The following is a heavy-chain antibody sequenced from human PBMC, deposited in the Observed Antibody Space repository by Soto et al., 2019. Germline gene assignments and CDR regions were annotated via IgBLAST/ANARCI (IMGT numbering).Heavy chain of an antibody. Sequence: QITLKHSGPTLVKPTQTLTLTCTVSGFSLTTPGLGVGWIRQPPGKALEWLTLVYWHDDKRYSSSLRDRLTIARDTSNYQVVLSMTNMDPEDSATYYCVRLMSTDTTGYFDYWGQGILVTVSS. CDR3: VRLMSTDTTGYFDY. CDR2: VYWHDDK. V-gene: IGHV2-5*01. D-gene: IGHD1-1*01. CDR1: GFSLTTPGLG. J-gene: IGHJ4*02.